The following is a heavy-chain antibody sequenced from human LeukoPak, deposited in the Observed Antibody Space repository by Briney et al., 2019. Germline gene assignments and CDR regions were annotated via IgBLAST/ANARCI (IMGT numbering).Heavy chain of an antibody. V-gene: IGHV3-48*04. CDR3: ARVSRSYYYGSGSSNFDY. CDR1: GFTFSSYW. D-gene: IGHD3-10*01. J-gene: IGHJ4*02. Sequence: GGSLRLSCAASGFTFSSYWMSWVRQAPGKGLEWVSYISSSSSTIYYADSVKGRFTISRDNAKNSLYLQMNSLRAEDTAVYYCARVSRSYYYGSGSSNFDYWGQGTLVTVSS. CDR2: ISSSSSTI.